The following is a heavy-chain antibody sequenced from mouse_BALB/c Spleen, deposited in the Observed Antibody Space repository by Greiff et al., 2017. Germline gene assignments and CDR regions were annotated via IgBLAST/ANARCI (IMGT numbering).Heavy chain of an antibody. CDR3: AKRRRYDVGAMDY. CDR2: IWGGGST. Sequence: VQVVESGPGLVAPSQSLSITCTVSGFSLTDYGVSWIRQPPGKGLEWLGVIWGGGSTYYNSALKSRLSISKDNSKSQVFLKMNSLQTDDTAMYYCAKRRRYDVGAMDYWGQGTSVTVSS. J-gene: IGHJ4*01. CDR1: GFSLTDYG. V-gene: IGHV2-6-5*01. D-gene: IGHD2-14*01.